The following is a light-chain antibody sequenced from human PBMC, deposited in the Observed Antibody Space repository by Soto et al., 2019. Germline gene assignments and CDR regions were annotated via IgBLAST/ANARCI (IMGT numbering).Light chain of an antibody. CDR1: QGISSY. J-gene: IGKJ4*01. CDR3: RQLNSYPLT. CDR2: DAS. Sequence: IQLTQAPSSLSASVGDRVTITCRASQGISSYLACYQQKPGKAPKLLIYDASTLQSGVTSRFSGSGSGTDFTLTIISLPPEDFATYFCRQLNSYPLTFGGGTNVEIK. V-gene: IGKV1-9*01.